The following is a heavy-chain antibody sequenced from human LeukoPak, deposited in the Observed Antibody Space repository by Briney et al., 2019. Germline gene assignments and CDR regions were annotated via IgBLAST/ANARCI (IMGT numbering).Heavy chain of an antibody. CDR2: IYYSGST. D-gene: IGHD3-22*01. Sequence: SETLSLTCTVSGGSISSSSYYWGWIRQPPGKGLEWIGSIYYSGSTYYNPSLKSRVTISVDTSKNQFSLKLSSVTAADTAVYCCASPPGIVVVNGAFDIWGQGTMVTVSS. CDR3: ASPPGIVVVNGAFDI. CDR1: GGSISSSSYY. J-gene: IGHJ3*02. V-gene: IGHV4-39*07.